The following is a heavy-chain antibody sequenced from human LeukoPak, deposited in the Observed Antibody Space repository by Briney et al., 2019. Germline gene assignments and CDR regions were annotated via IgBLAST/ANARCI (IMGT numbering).Heavy chain of an antibody. CDR2: IYYSGST. D-gene: IGHD1-26*01. V-gene: IGHV4-61*08. CDR3: ARVVGAIDY. Sequence: SETLSLTCAVSGGSISSGGYSWSWIRQPPGKGLEWIGYIYYSGSTNYNPSLKSRVTISVDTSKNQFSLKLSSVTAADTAVYHCARVVGAIDYWGQGTLVTVS. J-gene: IGHJ4*02. CDR1: GGSISSGGYS.